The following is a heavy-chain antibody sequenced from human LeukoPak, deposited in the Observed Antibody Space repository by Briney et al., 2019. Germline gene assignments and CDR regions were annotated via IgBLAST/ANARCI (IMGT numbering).Heavy chain of an antibody. J-gene: IGHJ4*02. CDR1: GGTFSSYA. CDR3: ASGGGYDSPAHFDY. D-gene: IGHD5-12*01. CDR2: IIPIFGTA. Sequence: SVKVSCKASGGTFSSYAISWVRQAPGQGLEWMGGIIPIFGTANYAQKFQGGVTITADESTSTAYMELSSLRSEDTAVYYCASGGGYDSPAHFDYWGQGTLVTVSS. V-gene: IGHV1-69*01.